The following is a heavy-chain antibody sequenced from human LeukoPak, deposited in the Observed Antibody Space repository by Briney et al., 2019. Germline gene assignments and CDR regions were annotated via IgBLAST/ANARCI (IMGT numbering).Heavy chain of an antibody. Sequence: SETLSLTCTVSGGSISDNYWSWIRQPPGKGLEWIGYAYYSGHTNYNSSLKSRVTMSLDTSKSQFSLRLSSVTAADAAVYFCARHPFATPFDYWGPGTLVTVSS. CDR2: AYYSGHT. CDR1: GGSISDNY. J-gene: IGHJ4*02. CDR3: ARHPFATPFDY. D-gene: IGHD2-15*01. V-gene: IGHV4-59*08.